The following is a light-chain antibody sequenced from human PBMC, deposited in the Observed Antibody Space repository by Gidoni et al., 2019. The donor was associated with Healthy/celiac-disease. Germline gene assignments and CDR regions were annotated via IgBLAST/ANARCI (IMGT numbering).Light chain of an antibody. CDR3: QQRSNCPQT. Sequence: IVLTQSPATLSLSPRERATLSCRASQSVSSYLAWYQQKPGQAPRLLIYDASNMATGIPARFSGSGSGTDFTLTISSLEPEDFAVYYCQQRSNCPQTFGQGTKVEIK. J-gene: IGKJ1*01. CDR2: DAS. CDR1: QSVSSY. V-gene: IGKV3-11*01.